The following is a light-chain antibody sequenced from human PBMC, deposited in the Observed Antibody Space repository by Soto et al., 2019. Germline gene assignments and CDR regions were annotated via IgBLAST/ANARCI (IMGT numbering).Light chain of an antibody. V-gene: IGLV9-49*01. Sequence: QLVLTQPPSASASLGASVTLTCTLSSSYSNYKVDWYQQRPGKGPRFVMRVGPGGIVGSKGDGIPDRFSVLSSGLNRFLTIKNIQVEDESDYHCGADHGSGSTFVYVFGAGTKLTVL. CDR3: GADHGSGSTFVYV. CDR1: SSYSNYK. J-gene: IGLJ1*01. CDR2: VGPGGIVG.